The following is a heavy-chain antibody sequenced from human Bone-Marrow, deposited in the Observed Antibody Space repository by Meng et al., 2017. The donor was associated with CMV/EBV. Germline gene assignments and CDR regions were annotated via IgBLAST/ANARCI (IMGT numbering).Heavy chain of an antibody. CDR3: AKDLTEYSGSYYRRSPSLGGMDV. V-gene: IGHV3-23*03. CDR2: IYSGGSST. D-gene: IGHD1-26*01. Sequence: GESLKISCAASGFTFSSYAMSWVRQAPGKGLEWVSVIYSGGSSTYYAGSVKGRFTISRDNSKNTLYLQMNSLRAEDTAVYYCAKDLTEYSGSYYRRSPSLGGMDVWGQGTTVIVSS. CDR1: GFTFSSYA. J-gene: IGHJ6*02.